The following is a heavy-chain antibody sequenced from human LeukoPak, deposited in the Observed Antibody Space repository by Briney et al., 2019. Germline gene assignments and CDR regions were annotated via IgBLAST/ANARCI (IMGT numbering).Heavy chain of an antibody. D-gene: IGHD2-21*02. V-gene: IGHV4-39*01. CDR1: GGSISSSSYY. J-gene: IGHJ4*02. Sequence: SETLSLTCTVSGGSISSSSYYWGWIRQPPGKGLEWIGSIYYSGSTYYNPSLKSRVTISVDASKNQFSLKLSSVTAADTAVYYCARVCGGDCYSDAMDYWGQGTLVTVSS. CDR2: IYYSGST. CDR3: ARVCGGDCYSDAMDY.